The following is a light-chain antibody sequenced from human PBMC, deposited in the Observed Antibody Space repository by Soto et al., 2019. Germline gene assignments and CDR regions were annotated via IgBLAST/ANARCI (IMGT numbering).Light chain of an antibody. CDR1: QSVSSK. J-gene: IGKJ4*01. CDR2: GAS. Sequence: ETVMTQSPATLSLSPGERATLSCRASQSVSSKLVWYQQKPGQAPRFLIYGASTRATGIPARFRGSGSGTEFPLTIDSLQSEDFAVYYCQPYNDWPPAFGGGTKVEIK. V-gene: IGKV3-15*01. CDR3: QPYNDWPPA.